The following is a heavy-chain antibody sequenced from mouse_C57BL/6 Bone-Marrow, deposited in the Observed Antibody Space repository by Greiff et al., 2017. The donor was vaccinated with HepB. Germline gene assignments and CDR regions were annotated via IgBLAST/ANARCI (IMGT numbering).Heavy chain of an antibody. CDR1: GFSLTSYA. D-gene: IGHD1-1*01. CDR3: ARYYYGSRGNYFDY. J-gene: IGHJ2*01. Sequence: VKLMESGPGLVAPSQSLSITCTVSGFSLTSYAISWVRQPPGKGLEWLGVIWTGGGTNYNSALKSRLSISTDNSKSQVFLKMNSLQTDDTARYYCARYYYGSRGNYFDYWGQGTTLTVSS. V-gene: IGHV2-9-1*01. CDR2: IWTGGGT.